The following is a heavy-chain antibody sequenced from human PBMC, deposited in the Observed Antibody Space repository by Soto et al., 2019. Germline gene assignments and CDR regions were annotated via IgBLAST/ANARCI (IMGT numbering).Heavy chain of an antibody. CDR2: IIPIFGTA. Sequence: QVQLVQSGAEVKKPGSSVKVSCKASGGTFSSYAISWVRQAPGQGLEWMGGIIPIFGTANYAQKFQGRVTITADESTSTAYMELSSLRSEDTAVYYCARDRLWFGELLPPGYFDYCGQGTLVTVSS. D-gene: IGHD3-10*01. CDR3: ARDRLWFGELLPPGYFDY. V-gene: IGHV1-69*01. CDR1: GGTFSSYA. J-gene: IGHJ4*02.